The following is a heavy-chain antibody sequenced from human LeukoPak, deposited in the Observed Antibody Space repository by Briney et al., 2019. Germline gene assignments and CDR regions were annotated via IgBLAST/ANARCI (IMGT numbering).Heavy chain of an antibody. Sequence: ASVKVSCKASGYTFTSYAMNWVRQAPGQGLEWMGWINTNTGNPTYAQGFTGRFVFSLDTSVSTAYLQINSLEAEDTAVYYCARGTPPMTTATYYFDYWGQGTLATVSS. D-gene: IGHD4-17*01. CDR1: GYTFTSYA. V-gene: IGHV7-4-1*02. CDR3: ARGTPPMTTATYYFDY. CDR2: INTNTGNP. J-gene: IGHJ4*02.